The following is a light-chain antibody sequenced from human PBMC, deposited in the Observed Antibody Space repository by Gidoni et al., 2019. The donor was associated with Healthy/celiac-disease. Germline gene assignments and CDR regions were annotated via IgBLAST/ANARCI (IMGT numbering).Light chain of an antibody. CDR1: KLGDKY. J-gene: IGLJ3*02. V-gene: IGLV3-1*01. Sequence: SSELTQPPSVSVSPGQPASITCSGDKLGDKYACWYQQKPGQSPVLVIYQDSKRPSGIPERFSGSNSGNTATLTISGTQAMDEADYYCQAWDSSTAWVFSGGTKLTVL. CDR3: QAWDSSTAWV. CDR2: QDS.